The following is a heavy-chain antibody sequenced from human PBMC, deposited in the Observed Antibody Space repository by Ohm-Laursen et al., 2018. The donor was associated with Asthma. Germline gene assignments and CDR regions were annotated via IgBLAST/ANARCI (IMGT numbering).Heavy chain of an antibody. CDR3: ARIGPEWELPGREYSLHH. D-gene: IGHD1-26*01. CDR2: ISGNGGRT. Sequence: SLRLSCSASGFTFSTYAMNWVRQAPGKGLEWVSDISGNGGRTKYADFMTGRFTISRDNSKNTLYLQMNTLRAEDTALYYCARIGPEWELPGREYSLHHWGQGTQVTVSS. V-gene: IGHV3-23*01. CDR1: GFTFSTYA. J-gene: IGHJ1*01.